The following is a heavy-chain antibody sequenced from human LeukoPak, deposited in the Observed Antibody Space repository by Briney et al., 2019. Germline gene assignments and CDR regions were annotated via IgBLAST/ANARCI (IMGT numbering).Heavy chain of an antibody. CDR3: ARAFSSSWACCAFDI. J-gene: IGHJ3*02. D-gene: IGHD6-13*01. Sequence: ASVKVSCKASGYTFTSYGISWVRQAPGQGLEWVGWISAYNGNTNYAQKLQGRVTMTTDTSTSTAYMELRSLRSDDTAVYYCARAFSSSWACCAFDIWGQGTMVTVSS. V-gene: IGHV1-18*01. CDR1: GYTFTSYG. CDR2: ISAYNGNT.